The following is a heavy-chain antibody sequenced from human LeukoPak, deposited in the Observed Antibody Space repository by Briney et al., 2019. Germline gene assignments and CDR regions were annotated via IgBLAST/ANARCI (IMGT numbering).Heavy chain of an antibody. V-gene: IGHV7-4-1*02. D-gene: IGHD5-18*01. CDR2: INTNTGNP. Sequence: ASVKVACKASAYTFTSYAMNWVRQAPEQGLEWMGWINTNTGNPTYAQGFTGRFVFSLDTSVSTAYLQISSLKAEDTAVYYCARPIQLWSDDAFDIWGQGTMVTVSS. J-gene: IGHJ3*02. CDR1: AYTFTSYA. CDR3: ARPIQLWSDDAFDI.